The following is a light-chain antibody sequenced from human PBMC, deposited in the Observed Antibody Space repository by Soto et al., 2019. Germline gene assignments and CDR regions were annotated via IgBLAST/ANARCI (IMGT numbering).Light chain of an antibody. J-gene: IGKJ1*01. Sequence: DSVMPGARCTIYKPVGDRVTITYRASQTISSWLAWYQQKPGKAPKLLIYKASTLKSGVPSRFSGSGSGTEFTLTISIFHPDQYTAYDSELWSRYSEGFGLAITV. CDR1: QTISSW. CDR3: ELWSRYSEG. V-gene: IGKV1-5*03. CDR2: KAS.